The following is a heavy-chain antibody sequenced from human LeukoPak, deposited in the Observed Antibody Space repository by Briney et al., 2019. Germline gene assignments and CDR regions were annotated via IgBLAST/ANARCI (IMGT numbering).Heavy chain of an antibody. J-gene: IGHJ4*02. V-gene: IGHV1-18*01. CDR3: ARDFKITIFGVVIPLYYFDY. Sequence: GASVKVSCKASGYTFTSYGISWVRQAPGQGLEWMGWISAYNGNTNYAQKLQGRVTMTTDTSTSTAYMELRSLRSDDTAVYYCARDFKITIFGVVIPLYYFDYWGQGTLVTVSS. CDR1: GYTFTSYG. D-gene: IGHD3-3*01. CDR2: ISAYNGNT.